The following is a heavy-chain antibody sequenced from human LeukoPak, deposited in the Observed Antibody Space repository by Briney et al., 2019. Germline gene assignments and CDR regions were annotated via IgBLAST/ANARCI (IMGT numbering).Heavy chain of an antibody. CDR1: GYRFTSYW. CDR2: IYPGDSDT. V-gene: IGHV5-51*01. J-gene: IGHJ4*02. Sequence: GASLKISCKGSGYRFTSYWIGWVRQMPGKGVEGMGIIYPGDSDTRYSPSFQGQVTISADKSISTAYLQWSSLKASDTAMYYCARHDGAAAGISDYWGQGTLVTVSS. CDR3: ARHDGAAAGISDY. D-gene: IGHD6-13*01.